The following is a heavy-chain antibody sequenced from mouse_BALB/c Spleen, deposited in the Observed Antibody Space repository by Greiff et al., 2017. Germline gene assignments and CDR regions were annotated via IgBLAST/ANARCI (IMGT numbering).Heavy chain of an antibody. CDR2: IWSGGST. CDR1: GFSLTSYG. V-gene: IGHV2-4-1*01. D-gene: IGHD1-1*01. J-gene: IGHJ4*01. Sequence: QVQLQQSGPGLVQPSQSLSITCTVSGFSLTSYGVHWVRQSPGKGLEWLGVIWSGGSTGYNAAFISRLSISKDNSKSQVFFKMNSLQADDTAIYYCSRNEDPYDGSYYYSMDYWGQGTSVTVSS. CDR3: SRNEDPYDGSYYYSMDY.